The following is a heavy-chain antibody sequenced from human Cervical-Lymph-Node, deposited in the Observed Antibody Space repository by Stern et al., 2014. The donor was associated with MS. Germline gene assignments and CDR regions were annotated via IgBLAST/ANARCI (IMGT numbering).Heavy chain of an antibody. Sequence: QVQLGQSGAELKKPWAAVKVSCKASGYTFTSYAMNWVRQAPGQGLEWMGWINTNTGNPTYTQGFTGRFVLSLDTSVNTAFMQISSLKAEDTAVYYCARDGGSAYCGDDCFDYWGQGTLVAVSS. J-gene: IGHJ4*02. D-gene: IGHD2-21*01. CDR3: ARDGGSAYCGDDCFDY. CDR1: GYTFTSYA. CDR2: INTNTGNP. V-gene: IGHV7-4-1*02.